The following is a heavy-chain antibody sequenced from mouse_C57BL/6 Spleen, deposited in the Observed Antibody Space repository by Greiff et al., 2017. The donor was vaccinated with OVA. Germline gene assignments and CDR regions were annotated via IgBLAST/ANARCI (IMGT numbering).Heavy chain of an antibody. V-gene: IGHV1-77*01. Sequence: VQLVESGAELVKPGASVKISCKASGYTFTDYYINWVKQRPGQGLEWIGKIGPGSGSTYYNEKFKGKATLTADKSSSTSYMQLISLTSEYSAVYFGARYSYSNEGYYAMDYWGQGTSVTVSS. D-gene: IGHD2-5*01. CDR3: ARYSYSNEGYYAMDY. CDR2: IGPGSGST. J-gene: IGHJ4*01. CDR1: GYTFTDYY.